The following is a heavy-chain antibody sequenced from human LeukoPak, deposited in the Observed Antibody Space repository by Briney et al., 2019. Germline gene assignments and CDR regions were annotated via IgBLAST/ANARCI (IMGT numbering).Heavy chain of an antibody. CDR3: ARGSSIAVAGTFDY. V-gene: IGHV3-66*01. CDR2: IYSGGST. CDR1: GFTFSDYY. D-gene: IGHD6-19*01. J-gene: IGHJ4*02. Sequence: GGSLRLSCAASGFTFSDYYMSWVRQAPGKGLEWVSVIYSGGSTYYADSVKGRFTISRDNSKNTLYLQMNSLRAEDTAVYYCARGSSIAVAGTFDYWGQGTLVTVSS.